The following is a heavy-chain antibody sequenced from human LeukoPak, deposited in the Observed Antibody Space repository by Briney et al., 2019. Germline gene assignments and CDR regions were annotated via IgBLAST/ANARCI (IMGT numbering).Heavy chain of an antibody. CDR3: TQDWWGSYLS. V-gene: IGHV3-43*02. CDR2: IFGDGETT. Sequence: SGGPLRLSCTASGFTFASYAMHWVRQAPGKGLEYVSLIFGDGETTHYADSVKGRFTISRDNSKNSLYLQMNNLRSDDTAFYYCTQDWWGSYLSWGRGTLVTVSS. J-gene: IGHJ4*02. D-gene: IGHD1-26*01. CDR1: GFTFASYA.